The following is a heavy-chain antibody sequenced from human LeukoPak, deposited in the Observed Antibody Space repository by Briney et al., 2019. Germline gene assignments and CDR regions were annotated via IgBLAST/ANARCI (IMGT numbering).Heavy chain of an antibody. Sequence: GASVKVSCKASGYTFTSYYMHWVRQAPGQGLEWMGIINPSGGSTSYAQKFQGRVTMTRDMSTSTVYMELSSLRSEDTAVYYCARGNKKSMVRGHYYYYMDVWGKGTTVTISS. J-gene: IGHJ6*03. CDR3: ARGNKKSMVRGHYYYYMDV. V-gene: IGHV1-46*01. CDR1: GYTFTSYY. CDR2: INPSGGST. D-gene: IGHD3-10*01.